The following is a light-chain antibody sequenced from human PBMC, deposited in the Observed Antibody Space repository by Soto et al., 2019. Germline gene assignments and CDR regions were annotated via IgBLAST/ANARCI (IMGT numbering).Light chain of an antibody. CDR1: NSDVGNYNL. CDR3: CSYAGSSTPVV. Sequence: QSALTQAASVSGSPGQSITISCTGTNSDVGNYNLVSWYQQHPGKAPKLMVHAVSQRPSGVSNRFSGSKSANTASLTISGLQAEDEAYYYCCSYAGSSTPVVFGGGTKLTVL. V-gene: IGLV2-23*02. J-gene: IGLJ2*01. CDR2: AVS.